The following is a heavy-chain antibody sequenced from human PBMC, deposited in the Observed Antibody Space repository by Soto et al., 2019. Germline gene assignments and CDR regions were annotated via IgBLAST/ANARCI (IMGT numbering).Heavy chain of an antibody. D-gene: IGHD3-16*01. CDR3: ARGGNWFDT. CDR2: IDQGGGEK. J-gene: IGHJ5*02. CDR1: GFTFTNYW. V-gene: IGHV3-7*02. Sequence: EVQLVESGGALVQPGGSLRLSCAASGFTFTNYWMAWVRQAPGKGLEWVAHIDQGGGEKYYVDSVKGRFTIPRYNAKNSLYLQMNSLRAEDTDLYYCARGGNWFDTWGQGTLVTVSS.